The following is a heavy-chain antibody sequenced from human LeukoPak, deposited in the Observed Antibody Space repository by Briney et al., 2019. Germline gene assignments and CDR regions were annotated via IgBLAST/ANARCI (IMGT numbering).Heavy chain of an antibody. CDR1: GFTVITND. CDR2: LYSDGNT. CDR3: ARGVEPLAANTLAY. Sequence: PGGSLRLSCAASGFTVITNDMTWVPQAPGEGPEWVSVLYSDGNTKYADSVQGRFTISRDNSKNTLYLEMNSLSPDDTAVYYCARGVEPLAANTLAYWGQGTLVTVSS. V-gene: IGHV3-53*01. J-gene: IGHJ4*02. D-gene: IGHD1-14*01.